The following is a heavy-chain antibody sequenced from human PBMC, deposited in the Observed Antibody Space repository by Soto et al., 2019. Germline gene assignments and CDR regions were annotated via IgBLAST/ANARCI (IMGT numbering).Heavy chain of an antibody. CDR2: ISAYNGNT. CDR3: ARDSLDVAAAGPYYYGMDV. D-gene: IGHD6-13*01. CDR1: GYTFTSYG. V-gene: IGHV1-18*04. J-gene: IGHJ6*02. Sequence: ASVKVSCKASGYTFTSYGISWVRQAPGQGLEWMGWISAYNGNTNYAQKLQGRVTMTTDTSTSTAYMELRSLRSDDTAVYYCARDSLDVAAAGPYYYGMDVWGQGTTVTVSS.